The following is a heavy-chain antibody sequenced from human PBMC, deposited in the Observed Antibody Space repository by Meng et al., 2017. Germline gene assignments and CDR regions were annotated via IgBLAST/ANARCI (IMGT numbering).Heavy chain of an antibody. Sequence: QVQLVQSGAEVKKPGASVKVSCKASGYTFTSYYMHWVRQAPGQGLEWMGIINPSGGSTSYAQKFQGRVTMTRDTSTSTVYTELSSLRSEDTAAYYCARLQRIYYFDYWGQGTLVTVSS. CDR3: ARLQRIYYFDY. D-gene: IGHD2-15*01. CDR1: GYTFTSYY. CDR2: INPSGGST. J-gene: IGHJ4*02. V-gene: IGHV1-46*01.